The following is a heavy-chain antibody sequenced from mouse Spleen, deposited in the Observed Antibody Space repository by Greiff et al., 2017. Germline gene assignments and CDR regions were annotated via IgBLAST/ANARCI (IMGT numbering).Heavy chain of an antibody. V-gene: IGHV5-12*02. CDR2: ISNGGGST. CDR1: GFTFSDYY. Sequence: DVKLVESGGGLVQPGGSLKLSCATSGFTFSDYYMYWVRQTPEKRLEWVAYISNGGGSTYYPDTVKGRFTISRDNAKNTLYLQMSRLKSEDTAMYYCARAYYRYDEGPWFAYWGQGTLVTVSA. CDR3: ARAYYRYDEGPWFAY. J-gene: IGHJ3*01. D-gene: IGHD2-14*01.